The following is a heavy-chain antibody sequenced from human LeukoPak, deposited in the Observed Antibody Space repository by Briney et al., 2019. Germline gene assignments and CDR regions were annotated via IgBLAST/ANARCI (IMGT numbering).Heavy chain of an antibody. Sequence: GGSLRLSCAASGFTFSSKAMHWVRQAPGKGLEWVAVTSYHGTNNYYADSVKGRFTVSRDNSKNTLYLQMNSLRAEDTAVYYCANFPGYWGQGTLVTVSS. CDR1: GFTFSSKA. CDR3: ANFPGY. V-gene: IGHV3-30-3*01. D-gene: IGHD3-3*01. CDR2: TSYHGTNN. J-gene: IGHJ4*02.